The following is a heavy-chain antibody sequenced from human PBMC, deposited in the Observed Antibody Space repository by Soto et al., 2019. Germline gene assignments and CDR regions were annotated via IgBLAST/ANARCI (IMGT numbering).Heavy chain of an antibody. CDR1: GYTFTGYY. CDR2: INPNSGGT. J-gene: IGHJ4*02. Sequence: ASVKVSCKPSGYTFTGYYIHWVRQAPGQGLEWMGWINPNSGGTNCAQKFQGRVTMTRDTSLGTAYMELNSLTSDDTAVYFCAGGAGTSWFDYWGQGTLVTVSS. V-gene: IGHV1-2*02. D-gene: IGHD1-1*01. CDR3: AGGAGTSWFDY.